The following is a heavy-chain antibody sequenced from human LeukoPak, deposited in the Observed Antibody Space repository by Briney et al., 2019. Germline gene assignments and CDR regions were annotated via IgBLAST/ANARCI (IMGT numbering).Heavy chain of an antibody. V-gene: IGHV3-11*01. CDR3: ASVSPIAVAGPTLFDY. J-gene: IGHJ4*02. Sequence: GGSLRLSCAASGFTFSDYYMSWIRQAPGKGLEWVSYISSSGSTIYYADSVKGRFTISRDNAKNSLYLQMNSLRAEDTAVYYCASVSPIAVAGPTLFDYWGQGTLVTVSS. CDR1: GFTFSDYY. D-gene: IGHD6-19*01. CDR2: ISSSGSTI.